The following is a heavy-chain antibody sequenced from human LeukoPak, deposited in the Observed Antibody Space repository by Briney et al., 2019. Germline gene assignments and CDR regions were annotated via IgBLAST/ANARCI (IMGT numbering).Heavy chain of an antibody. V-gene: IGHV1-2*02. Sequence: EASVKVSCKASGYTFTGYYMHWVRQAPGQGLEWMGWINPNSGGTNCAQKFQGRVTMTRDTSISTAYMELSRLRSDDTAVYYCARVGVVATISYYYYYMDVWGKGTTVTVSS. CDR1: GYTFTGYY. CDR3: ARVGVVATISYYYYYMDV. J-gene: IGHJ6*03. D-gene: IGHD5-12*01. CDR2: INPNSGGT.